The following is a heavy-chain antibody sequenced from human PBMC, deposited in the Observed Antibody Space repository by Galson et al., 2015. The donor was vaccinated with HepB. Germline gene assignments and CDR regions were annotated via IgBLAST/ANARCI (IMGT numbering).Heavy chain of an antibody. CDR2: IWYDGSNK. J-gene: IGHJ6*03. CDR1: GFTFSSYG. CDR3: ARGGHYYYYYMDV. D-gene: IGHD3-10*01. V-gene: IGHV3-33*01. Sequence: SLRLSCAASGFTFSSYGMHWVRQAPGKGLEWVAVIWYDGSNKYYADSVKGRFTISRDNSKNTLYLQMNSLRAEDTAVYYCARGGHYYYYYMDVWGKGTTVTVSS.